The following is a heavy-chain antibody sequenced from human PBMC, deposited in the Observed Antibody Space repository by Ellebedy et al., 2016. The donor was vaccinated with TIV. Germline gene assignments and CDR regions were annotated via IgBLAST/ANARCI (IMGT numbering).Heavy chain of an antibody. D-gene: IGHD5-24*01. CDR2: IYPGDSDT. V-gene: IGHV5-51*01. Sequence: GESLKISCKGSGYRFTNYWIGWVRQMPGKGLEWMGIIYPGDSDTRYSPSFQGQVTISADKSISTAYLQWSSLKASDTAMYYCARLGATTSISYYYYGMDVWGQGTTVTISS. CDR3: ARLGATTSISYYYYGMDV. CDR1: GYRFTNYW. J-gene: IGHJ6*02.